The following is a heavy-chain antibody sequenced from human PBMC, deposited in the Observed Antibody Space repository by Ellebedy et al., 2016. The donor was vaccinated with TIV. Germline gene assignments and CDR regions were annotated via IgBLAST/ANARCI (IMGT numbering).Heavy chain of an antibody. D-gene: IGHD4-17*01. J-gene: IGHJ4*02. Sequence: GESLKISCAASGFIVSSNYMSWVRQAPGKGLEWVANIKQDGSEKYYVDSVKGRFTISRDNAKNSLYLQMNSLRAEDTAVYYCARDRDDYGFFDYWGQGTLVTVSS. CDR3: ARDRDDYGFFDY. CDR1: GFIVSSNY. CDR2: IKQDGSEK. V-gene: IGHV3-7*04.